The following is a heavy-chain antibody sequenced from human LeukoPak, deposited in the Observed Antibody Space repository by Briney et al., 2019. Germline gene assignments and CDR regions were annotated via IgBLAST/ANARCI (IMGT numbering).Heavy chain of an antibody. D-gene: IGHD2-15*01. J-gene: IGHJ4*02. Sequence: PGGSLRLSCAASGVTFSSYAIHWVRQAPGMGLEWVALISNDVSNNYYADSVNGRFTISRDNSRNTLYLQMNSLRVEATAVYSCARRSGHQSYYFDYWGQGTLVTASS. CDR2: ISNDVSNN. CDR3: ARRSGHQSYYFDY. V-gene: IGHV3-30*04. CDR1: GVTFSSYA.